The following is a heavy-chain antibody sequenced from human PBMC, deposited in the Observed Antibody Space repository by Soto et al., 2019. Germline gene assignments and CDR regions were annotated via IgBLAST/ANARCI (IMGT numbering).Heavy chain of an antibody. Sequence: SETLSLTCTVSGGSFKSGSYSWSWIRQPPGKGLEWIGYVYHTGRTSYNPSLKSRVSISMDTSKNQFSLNLDSVTAADTAVYFCARDFAYFDYWGQGTLVTVSS. J-gene: IGHJ4*02. CDR2: VYHTGRT. CDR1: GGSFKSGSYS. CDR3: ARDFAYFDY. V-gene: IGHV4-61*01. D-gene: IGHD3-3*01.